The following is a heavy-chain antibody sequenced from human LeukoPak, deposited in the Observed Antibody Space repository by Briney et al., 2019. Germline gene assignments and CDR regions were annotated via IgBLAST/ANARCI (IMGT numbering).Heavy chain of an antibody. V-gene: IGHV3-30*18. CDR2: TSHDGSNT. D-gene: IGHD1-26*01. Sequence: PGRSLRLSCAASGFTFGSYGMHWIRQAPGKGLEWVAVTSHDGSNTYYVDSVKGRFIISRDNSKNTLYLQMNSLRAEDTAVYYCAKDRWELPQNWFDPWGQGTLVTVSS. CDR3: AKDRWELPQNWFDP. CDR1: GFTFGSYG. J-gene: IGHJ5*02.